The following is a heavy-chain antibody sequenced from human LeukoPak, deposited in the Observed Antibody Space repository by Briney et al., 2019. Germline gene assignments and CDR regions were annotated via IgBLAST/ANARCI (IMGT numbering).Heavy chain of an antibody. V-gene: IGHV4-61*01. D-gene: IGHD2-15*01. CDR1: GGSVSSGSYY. J-gene: IGHJ4*02. CDR3: ARGGGPLGYCSGGSCLDY. CDR2: IYYSGST. Sequence: PSETLSLTCTVSGGSVSSGSYYWSWIRQPPGKVLDWFGYIYYSGSTNYNPSHKSRATISVDTSKIQFSLKMSSVTAADTAVYYGARGGGPLGYCSGGSCLDYWGQGTLVTVSS.